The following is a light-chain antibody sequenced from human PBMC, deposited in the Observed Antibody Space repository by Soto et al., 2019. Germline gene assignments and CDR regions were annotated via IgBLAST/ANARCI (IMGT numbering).Light chain of an antibody. V-gene: IGLV1-44*01. CDR3: AVWDDSLEGRV. CDR1: SSNIGSNT. Sequence: QSVLTQPPSASGTPGQRVTISCSGSSSNIGSNTVNWYQQLPGTAPKLLIYGHNQRPSGVPDRFSGSKSGTSASLAISGLQSEDEADYYCAVWDDSLEGRVFGGGTKLTVL. J-gene: IGLJ2*01. CDR2: GHN.